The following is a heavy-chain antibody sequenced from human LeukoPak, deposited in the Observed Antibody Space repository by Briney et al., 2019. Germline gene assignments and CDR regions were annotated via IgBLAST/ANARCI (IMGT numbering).Heavy chain of an antibody. D-gene: IGHD4-17*01. V-gene: IGHV3-30*18. J-gene: IGHJ4*02. CDR2: ISYDGSNK. CDR3: AKDTGGDYTTQYYFDY. CDR1: GFTFSSYG. Sequence: GGSLRLSCAASGFTFSSYGMHWVRQAPGKGLEWVSVISYDGSNKYYADSVKGRFTISRDNSKNTLYLQMNSLRAEDTAVYYCAKDTGGDYTTQYYFDYWGQGTLVTVSS.